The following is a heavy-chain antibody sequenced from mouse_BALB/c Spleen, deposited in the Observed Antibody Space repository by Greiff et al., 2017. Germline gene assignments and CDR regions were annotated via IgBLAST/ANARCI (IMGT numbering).Heavy chain of an antibody. CDR1: GFTFSDYY. Sequence: EVHLVESGGGLVKPGGSLKLSCAASGFTFSDYYMYWVRQTPEKRLEWVATISDGGSYTYYPDSVKGRFTISRDNAKNNLYLQMSSLKSEDTAMYYCARDYGGAYWGQGTLVTVSA. D-gene: IGHD1-2*01. J-gene: IGHJ3*01. CDR2: ISDGGSYT. CDR3: ARDYGGAY. V-gene: IGHV5-4*02.